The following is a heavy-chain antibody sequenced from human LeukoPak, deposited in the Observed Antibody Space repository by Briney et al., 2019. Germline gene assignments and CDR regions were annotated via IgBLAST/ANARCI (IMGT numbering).Heavy chain of an antibody. CDR1: GFTFSSYS. CDR2: ISSSSSYI. V-gene: IGHV3-21*04. J-gene: IGHJ3*02. D-gene: IGHD6-19*01. CDR3: ARRGGSRGWGAFDI. Sequence: NSGGSLRLSCAASGFTFSSYSMNWVRQAPGKGLEWVSSISSSSSYIYYADSVKGRFTISRDNAKNTLSLQMSSLRVEDTAIYYCARRGGSRGWGAFDIWGQGTIVTVSS.